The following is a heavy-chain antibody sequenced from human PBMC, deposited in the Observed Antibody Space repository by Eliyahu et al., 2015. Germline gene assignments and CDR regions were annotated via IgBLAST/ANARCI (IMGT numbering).Heavy chain of an antibody. CDR2: IIPIFGTA. J-gene: IGHJ4*02. CDR3: ARASQDRISPATPFDY. V-gene: IGHV1-69*06. CDR1: GGTXSXYG. Sequence: QVQLVQSGAEVKKPGSSVKXSCKASGGTXSXYGISWVRQAPGQXLEWMGGIIPIFGTANYAQRFRGRVSITADISTSTAYVELSRLRSEDTAVYYCARASQDRISPATPFDYWGQGTLVTVSS.